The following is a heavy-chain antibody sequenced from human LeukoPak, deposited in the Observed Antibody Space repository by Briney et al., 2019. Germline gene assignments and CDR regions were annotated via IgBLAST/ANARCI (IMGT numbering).Heavy chain of an antibody. J-gene: IGHJ4*02. D-gene: IGHD6-13*01. CDR2: MNPNSGNT. Sequence: ASVKVSCKASGYTFTSYDINWVRQAPGQGLEWMGWMNPNSGNTGYAQKFQGRVTMTRNTSISTAYMELSSLRSEDTAVYYCARVAAAGFLSDYWGQGTLVTVSS. CDR3: ARVAAAGFLSDY. CDR1: GYTFTSYD. V-gene: IGHV1-8*01.